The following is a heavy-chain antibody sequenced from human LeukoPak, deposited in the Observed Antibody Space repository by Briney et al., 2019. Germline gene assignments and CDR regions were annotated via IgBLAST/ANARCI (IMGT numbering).Heavy chain of an antibody. V-gene: IGHV3-30-3*01. CDR2: ISYDGSNK. CDR1: GFTFSSYA. Sequence: QPGGSLRLSCAASGFTFSSYAMHWVRQAPGKGLEWVAVISYDGSNKYYADSVKGRFTISRDNSKNTLYLQMSSLRAEDTAVYYCARDPKRAHFDYWGQGTLVTVSS. J-gene: IGHJ4*02. CDR3: ARDPKRAHFDY.